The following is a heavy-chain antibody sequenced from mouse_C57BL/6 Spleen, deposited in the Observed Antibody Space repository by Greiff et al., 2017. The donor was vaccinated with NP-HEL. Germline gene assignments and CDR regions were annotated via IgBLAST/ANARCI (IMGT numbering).Heavy chain of an antibody. CDR3: ARLDYYGSSPMDY. J-gene: IGHJ4*01. CDR1: GFTFSSYG. Sequence: EVKLMESGGDLVKPGGSLKLSCAASGFTFSSYGMSWVRQTPDKRLEWVATISSGGSYTYYPDSVKGRFTISRDNAKNTLYLQMSSLKSEDTAMYYCARLDYYGSSPMDYWGQGTSVTVSS. V-gene: IGHV5-6*01. CDR2: ISSGGSYT. D-gene: IGHD1-1*01.